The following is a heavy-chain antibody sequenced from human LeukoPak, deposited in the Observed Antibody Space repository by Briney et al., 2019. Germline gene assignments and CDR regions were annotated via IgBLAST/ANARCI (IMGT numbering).Heavy chain of an antibody. Sequence: GGSPRLSCAASGFTFSTFSMHWVRQAPGKGLEWVAVISYDGSNKYYADSVKGRFTISRDNSKNTLYLQMNSLRAEDTAVYYCARGSLVVAIGRPYYYYGMDVWGQGTTVTVSS. V-gene: IGHV3-30*19. CDR3: ARGSLVVAIGRPYYYYGMDV. D-gene: IGHD2-15*01. CDR2: ISYDGSNK. J-gene: IGHJ6*02. CDR1: GFTFSTFS.